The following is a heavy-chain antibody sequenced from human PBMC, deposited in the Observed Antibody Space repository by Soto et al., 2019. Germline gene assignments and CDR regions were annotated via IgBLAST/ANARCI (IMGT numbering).Heavy chain of an antibody. V-gene: IGHV1-18*04. CDR2: ISAYNGNT. J-gene: IGHJ6*02. D-gene: IGHD2-2*01. CDR1: GYTFTSYG. Sequence: QVQLVQSGAEVKKPGASVKVSCKASGYTFTSYGIIWVRQAPGQGLEWMGWISAYNGNTNYAQKLQGRVTMTTDTTTSTAYKELRSLRADDTAVYYCAGAPGYCSSTSCYYGMDVWGQGTTVTVSS. CDR3: AGAPGYCSSTSCYYGMDV.